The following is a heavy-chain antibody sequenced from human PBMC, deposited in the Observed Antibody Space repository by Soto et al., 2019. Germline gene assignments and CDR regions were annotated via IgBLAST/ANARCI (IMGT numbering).Heavy chain of an antibody. CDR1: GFTVSSYA. Sequence: GGSLRLSCAASGFTVSSYAMSWVRQAPGKGMEWVSAISGSGGSTYYADSVKGRFTISRDNSKNTLYLQMNSLRAEDTAIYYCAKERYGGSYDYWGQGTLVTVSS. V-gene: IGHV3-23*01. D-gene: IGHD1-26*01. J-gene: IGHJ4*02. CDR2: ISGSGGST. CDR3: AKERYGGSYDY.